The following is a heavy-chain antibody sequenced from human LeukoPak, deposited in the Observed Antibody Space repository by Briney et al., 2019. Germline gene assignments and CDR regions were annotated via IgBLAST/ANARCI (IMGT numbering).Heavy chain of an antibody. CDR3: ARARAMATIYFDY. Sequence: GESLKISCKGSGYSFTSYWIGWVRQMPGKGLEWMGTIYPGDSDTRYSPSFQGQVTISADKSISTAYLQWSSLKASDTAMYYCARARAMATIYFDYWGQGTLVTVSS. CDR1: GYSFTSYW. CDR2: IYPGDSDT. D-gene: IGHD5-24*01. V-gene: IGHV5-51*01. J-gene: IGHJ4*02.